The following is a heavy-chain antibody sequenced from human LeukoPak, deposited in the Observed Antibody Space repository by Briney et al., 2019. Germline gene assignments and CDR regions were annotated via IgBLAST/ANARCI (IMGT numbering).Heavy chain of an antibody. V-gene: IGHV1-2*02. CDR2: INPNSGGT. D-gene: IGHD6-19*01. CDR3: ARVVRGWYGEGTFDY. Sequence: ASVKVSCKASGYTFTGYYMHWVRQAPGQGLEWMGWINPNSGGTNYAQKFQGRVTMTRDTSISTAYMELSRLRSDDTAVYYCARVVRGWYGEGTFDYWGQGTLVTVSS. J-gene: IGHJ4*02. CDR1: GYTFTGYY.